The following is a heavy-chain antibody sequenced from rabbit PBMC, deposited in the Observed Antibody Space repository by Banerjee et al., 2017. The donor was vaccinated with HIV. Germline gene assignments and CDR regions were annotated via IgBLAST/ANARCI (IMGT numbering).Heavy chain of an antibody. CDR3: ARDLAGVIGWNFNL. Sequence: QSLEESGGGLVQPEGSLTLTCKASGFDLSSGYYMCWVRQAPGKGLEWIGCIYTGSGGSTYYANWAKGRFTISKTSSTTVTLQMASLTAADTATYFCARDLAGVIGWNFNLWGQGTLVTVS. J-gene: IGHJ4*01. CDR1: GFDLSSGYY. D-gene: IGHD4-1*01. CDR2: IYTGSGGST. V-gene: IGHV1S40*01.